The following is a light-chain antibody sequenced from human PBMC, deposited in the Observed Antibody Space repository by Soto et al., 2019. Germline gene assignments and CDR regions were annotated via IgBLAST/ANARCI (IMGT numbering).Light chain of an antibody. CDR2: AAS. J-gene: IGKJ1*01. V-gene: IGKV1-39*01. CDR1: QSISNY. Sequence: DIQMTQSPSSLSASVGDRVTITCRASQSISNYLNWYQQKPGKAPKLLIYAASSKKSGVPSRFSGSGSETDSTLTISSLQPDDSATYYCQQSFSPLRTFGQGTKVEV. CDR3: QQSFSPLRT.